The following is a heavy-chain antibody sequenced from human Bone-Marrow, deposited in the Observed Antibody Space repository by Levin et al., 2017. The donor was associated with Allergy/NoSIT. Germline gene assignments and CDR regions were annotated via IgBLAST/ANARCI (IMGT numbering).Heavy chain of an antibody. V-gene: IGHV3-30*03. CDR2: VSYDGIND. Sequence: GGSLRLSCVASGFTFSTYGIHWVRQAPGKGLEWVAVVSYDGINDYYIDSVKGRFTISRENSKRTVYLQMNSLRVDDTGVYYCVRDQNGSFDYWGQGTLVIVSS. CDR3: VRDQNGSFDY. J-gene: IGHJ4*02. CDR1: GFTFSTYG. D-gene: IGHD1-1*01.